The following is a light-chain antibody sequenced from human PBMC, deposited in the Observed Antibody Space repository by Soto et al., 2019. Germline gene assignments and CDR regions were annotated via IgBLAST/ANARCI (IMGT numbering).Light chain of an antibody. CDR1: TSNIGSHY. CDR2: DND. V-gene: IGLV1-47*02. CDR3: ATWDDGLIGYV. Sequence: SVLTQLPSASGSPGQSVTISCSGSTSNIGSHYVFWYQQFPGMCPKLFMFDNDQRPSGVPARFSGFRFGSSPSLAITGLRPEDEADYYCATWDDGLIGYVFETETKVTLL. J-gene: IGLJ1*01.